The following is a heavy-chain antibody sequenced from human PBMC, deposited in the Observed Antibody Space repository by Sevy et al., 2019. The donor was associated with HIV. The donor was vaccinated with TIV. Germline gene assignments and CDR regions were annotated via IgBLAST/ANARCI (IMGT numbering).Heavy chain of an antibody. CDR2: INSDGSST. CDR3: VREGVGGYSYGSDY. D-gene: IGHD5-18*01. Sequence: GGSLRLSCVASGFSFSIYWMHWVRQVPGKGLVWVSRINSDGSSTTYADSVKGRFTFSRDNAKNTLFLQMNSLRVEDTAVYYCVREGVGGYSYGSDYWGQGTLVTVSS. J-gene: IGHJ4*02. CDR1: GFSFSIYW. V-gene: IGHV3-74*03.